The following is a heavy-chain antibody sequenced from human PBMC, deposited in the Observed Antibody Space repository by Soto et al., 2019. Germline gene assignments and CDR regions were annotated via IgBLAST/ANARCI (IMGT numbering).Heavy chain of an antibody. CDR1: GFTFSSYA. CDR2: ISGSGGST. V-gene: IGHV3-23*01. D-gene: IGHD2-2*01. Sequence: VGSLRLSCAASGFTFSSYAMSWVRQAPGKGLEWVSAISGSGGSTYYADSVKGRFTISRDNSKNTLYLQMNSLRAEDTAVYYCAKDPPQVPGYGNWFDPWGQGTLVTVSS. CDR3: AKDPPQVPGYGNWFDP. J-gene: IGHJ5*02.